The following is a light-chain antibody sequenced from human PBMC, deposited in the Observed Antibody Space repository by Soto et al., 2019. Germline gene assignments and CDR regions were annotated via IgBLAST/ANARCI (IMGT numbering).Light chain of an antibody. CDR2: EVS. V-gene: IGLV2-8*01. CDR3: SSYAGTTLYV. CDR1: SSDVGGYNY. J-gene: IGLJ1*01. Sequence: QSALTQPASASGSPGQSVIISCTGTSSDVGGYNYVSWYQQHPGKAPKVIIYEVSKRPSGVPDRFSGSKSGNTASLTVSGLQAEDEADYYCSSYAGTTLYVFGTGTKVTVL.